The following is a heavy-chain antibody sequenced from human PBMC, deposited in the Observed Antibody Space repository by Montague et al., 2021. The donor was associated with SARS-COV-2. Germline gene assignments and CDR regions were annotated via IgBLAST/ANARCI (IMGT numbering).Heavy chain of an antibody. V-gene: IGHV4-39*01. Sequence: SETLSLTCTVSGGSNSSSSYYWGWIRQPPGNRLESIGSIPPRGSTHYNPSLKSRVPISVDTSKNQSSLTLSSVPAADTAVYYWARHRHIVVVIAIPGWFDPWGQGTLVTVSA. CDR2: IPPRGST. D-gene: IGHD2-21*01. CDR1: GGSNSSSSYY. CDR3: ARHRHIVVVIAIPGWFDP. J-gene: IGHJ5*02.